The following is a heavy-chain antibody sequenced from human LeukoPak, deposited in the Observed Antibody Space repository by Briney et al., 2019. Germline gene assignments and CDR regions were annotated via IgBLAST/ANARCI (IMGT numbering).Heavy chain of an antibody. J-gene: IGHJ4*02. Sequence: PGGSLRLSCAASGFTFSSYSMNWVRQAPGKGLEWVSYISSSSTIYYADSVKGRFTISRDNAKNSLYLQMNSLRAEDTAVYYCARDRSRSGDDYELDYWGQGTLVTVSS. CDR2: ISSSSTI. V-gene: IGHV3-48*01. CDR3: ARDRSRSGDDYELDY. CDR1: GFTFSSYS. D-gene: IGHD5-12*01.